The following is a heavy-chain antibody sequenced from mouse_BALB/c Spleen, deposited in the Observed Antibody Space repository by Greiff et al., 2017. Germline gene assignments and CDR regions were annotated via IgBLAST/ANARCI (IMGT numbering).Heavy chain of an antibody. J-gene: IGHJ3*01. Sequence: VQLQQSGAELVKPGASVKLSCTASGFNIKDTYMHWVKQRPEQGLEWIGRIDPANGNTKYDPKFQGKATITADTSSNTAYLQLSSLTSEDTAVYYCARNDGYIPFAYWGQGTLVTVSA. CDR2: IDPANGNT. CDR3: ARNDGYIPFAY. CDR1: GFNIKDTY. V-gene: IGHV14-3*02. D-gene: IGHD2-3*01.